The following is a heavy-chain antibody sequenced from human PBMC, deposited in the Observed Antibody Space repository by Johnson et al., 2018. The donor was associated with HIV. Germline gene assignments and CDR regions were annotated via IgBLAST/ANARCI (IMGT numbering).Heavy chain of an antibody. Sequence: MLLVESGGGLAQPGGSLRLSCAASGLNVSGHYMSWVRQSPGKGLEWVSVIYSGGLTYYAQSVKGRFTISRDNSKNTLYLQMNSLRGDDTDIYYCQKHNFGNYVSRALDIWGQGTMVTVSS. CDR2: IYSGGLT. D-gene: IGHD4-17*01. CDR1: GLNVSGHY. V-gene: IGHV3-66*02. J-gene: IGHJ3*02. CDR3: QKHNFGNYVSRALDI.